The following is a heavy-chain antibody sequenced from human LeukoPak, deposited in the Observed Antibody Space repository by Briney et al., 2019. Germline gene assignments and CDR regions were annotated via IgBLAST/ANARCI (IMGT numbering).Heavy chain of an antibody. CDR3: ARYSSSVPGFDP. J-gene: IGHJ5*02. CDR2: ISAYNGNT. D-gene: IGHD6-6*01. Sequence: ASVKVSCKASGYTFTSYGISWVRQAPGQGLEWMGWISAYNGNTNYAQKLQGRVTMTRDTSTSTVYMELSSLRSEDTAVYYCARYSSSVPGFDPWGQGTLVTVSS. V-gene: IGHV1-18*01. CDR1: GYTFTSYG.